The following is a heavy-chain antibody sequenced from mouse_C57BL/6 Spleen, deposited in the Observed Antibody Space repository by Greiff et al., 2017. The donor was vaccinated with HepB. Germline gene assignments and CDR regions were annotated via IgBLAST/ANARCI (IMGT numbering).Heavy chain of an antibody. CDR2: INPNNGGT. CDR3: ARSSNRGFAY. V-gene: IGHV1-26*01. Sequence: VQLKQSGPELVKPGASVKISCKASGYTFTDYYMNWVKQSHGKSLEWIGDINPNNGGTSYNQKFKGKATLTVDKSSSTAYMELRSLTSEDSAVYYCARSSNRGFAYWGQGTLVTVSA. J-gene: IGHJ3*01. D-gene: IGHD2-5*01. CDR1: GYTFTDYY.